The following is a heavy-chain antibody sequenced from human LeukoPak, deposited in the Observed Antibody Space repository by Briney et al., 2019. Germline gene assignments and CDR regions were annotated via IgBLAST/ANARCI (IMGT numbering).Heavy chain of an antibody. CDR2: IRSKAYGGTT. J-gene: IGHJ4*02. V-gene: IGHV3-49*04. D-gene: IGHD3-22*01. CDR1: GFSFSTYA. Sequence: PGGSLRLSCEASGFSFSTYAMTWVRQAPGKGLEWVGFIRSKAYGGTTEYAASVKGRFTISRDDSKSIAYLQMNSLKTEDTAVYYCTRATSYYDLDYWGQGTLVTVSS. CDR3: TRATSYYDLDY.